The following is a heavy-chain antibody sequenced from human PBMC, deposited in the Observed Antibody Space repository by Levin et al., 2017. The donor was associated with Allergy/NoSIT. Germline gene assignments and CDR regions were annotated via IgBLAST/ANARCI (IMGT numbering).Heavy chain of an antibody. CDR1: GYDFTTDW. D-gene: IGHD6-19*01. CDR3: ARLATGWYYFDY. Sequence: GASVKVSCKGSGYDFTTDWIGWVRQMSGKGLEWMGIIYPGDSDARYSPSFQGQVTIPVDKSISTAFLQWGSLKASDTAMYYCARLATGWYYFDYWGQGTLVTVSS. J-gene: IGHJ4*02. CDR2: IYPGDSDA. V-gene: IGHV5-51*01.